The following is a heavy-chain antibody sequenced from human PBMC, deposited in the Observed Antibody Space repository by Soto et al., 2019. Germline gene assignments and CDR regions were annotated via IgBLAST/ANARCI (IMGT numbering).Heavy chain of an antibody. D-gene: IGHD2-2*01. CDR2: INPNSGGT. CDR1: GYTFTGYY. J-gene: IGHJ6*02. Sequence: AASVKVSCKASGYTFTGYYMHWVRQAPGQGLEWMGWINPNSGGTNYAQKFQGRVTMTRDTSISTAYMELSRLRSDDTAVYYCARDSVSGLYCSSTSCSHYGMDVWGQGTTVTVSS. V-gene: IGHV1-2*02. CDR3: ARDSVSGLYCSSTSCSHYGMDV.